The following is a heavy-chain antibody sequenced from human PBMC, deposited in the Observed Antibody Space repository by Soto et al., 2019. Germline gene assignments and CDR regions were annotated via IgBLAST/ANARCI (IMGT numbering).Heavy chain of an antibody. J-gene: IGHJ4*02. CDR1: GYTFTSYG. V-gene: IGHV1-18*01. D-gene: IGHD3-22*01. CDR3: ASSMGYYDSSGYYYDGHFDY. CDR2: ISAYNGNT. Sequence: QVQLVQSGAEVKKPGASVKVSCKASGYTFTSYGISWVRRAPGQGLEWMGWISAYNGNTNYAQKLQGRVTMTTDTSTSTAYMELRSMRSDDTAVYYCASSMGYYDSSGYYYDGHFDYWGQGTLVTVSS.